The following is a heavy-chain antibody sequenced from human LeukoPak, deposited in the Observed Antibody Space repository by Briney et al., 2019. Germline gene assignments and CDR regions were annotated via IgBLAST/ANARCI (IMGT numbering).Heavy chain of an antibody. Sequence: PSEALSLTCAVSGGSISSGSYSWSWIRQPPGKGLEWIGSIYHSGSTYYNPSLKSRVTISVDTSKNQFSLKLSSVTAADTAVYYCASGVPFLPYYDILTGRGGLWYWGQGTLVTVSS. CDR2: IYHSGST. J-gene: IGHJ4*02. CDR3: ASGVPFLPYYDILTGRGGLWY. V-gene: IGHV4-38-2*01. CDR1: GGSISSGSY. D-gene: IGHD3-9*01.